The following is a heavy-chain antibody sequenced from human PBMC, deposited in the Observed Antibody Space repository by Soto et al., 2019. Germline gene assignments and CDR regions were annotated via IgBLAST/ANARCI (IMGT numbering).Heavy chain of an antibody. J-gene: IGHJ6*02. Sequence: GGSLRLSCAASGFTFSSYAMHWVRQAPGKGLEWVAVISYDGSNKYYADSVKGRFTISRDNSKNTLYLQMNSLRAEDTAVYYCARDGYYDILTGYRIQEYYYYGMDVWGQGTTVTVSS. CDR1: GFTFSSYA. CDR3: ARDGYYDILTGYRIQEYYYYGMDV. V-gene: IGHV3-30-3*01. D-gene: IGHD3-9*01. CDR2: ISYDGSNK.